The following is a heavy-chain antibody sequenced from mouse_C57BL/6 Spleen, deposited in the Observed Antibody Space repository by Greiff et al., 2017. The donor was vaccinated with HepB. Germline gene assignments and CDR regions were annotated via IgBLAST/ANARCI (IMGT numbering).Heavy chain of an antibody. V-gene: IGHV1-55*01. CDR3: ARWGVYDGYYDYAMDY. J-gene: IGHJ4*01. CDR1: GYTFTSYW. Sequence: QVQLQQSGAELVKPGASVKMSCKASGYTFTSYWITWVKQRPGQGLEWIGDIYPGSGSTNYNEQFKSKATLTVDTSSSTAYMQLSSLTSEDSAVYYCARWGVYDGYYDYAMDYWGQGTSVTVSS. D-gene: IGHD2-3*01. CDR2: IYPGSGST.